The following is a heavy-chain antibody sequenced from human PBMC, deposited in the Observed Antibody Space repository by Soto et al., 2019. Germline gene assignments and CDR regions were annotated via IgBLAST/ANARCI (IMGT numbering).Heavy chain of an antibody. Sequence: LSLHCSVAGDSISSDNWSWIRQSPGTGLEWIGHVSNGGVKYINPSLKGRVTISTDTSKNQFFLNLNSVTAADTAFYFCARRNGDYPRIYYFDYWGHGTLVTVSS. V-gene: IGHV4-59*01. J-gene: IGHJ4*01. CDR2: VSNGGVK. D-gene: IGHD4-17*01. CDR1: GDSISSDN. CDR3: ARRNGDYPRIYYFDY.